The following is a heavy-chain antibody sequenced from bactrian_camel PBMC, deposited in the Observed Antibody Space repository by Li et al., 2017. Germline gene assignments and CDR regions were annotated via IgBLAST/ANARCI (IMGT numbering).Heavy chain of an antibody. D-gene: IGHD2*01. J-gene: IGHJ4*01. V-gene: IGHV3S53*01. CDR3: AAGWLKCYSREGAVFEDMGAFNF. Sequence: HVQLVESGGGSVQAGGSLQLSCVASSDVFTNCRRGWYRQRLGREREVVSNLGIDGTVTYAESVKGRFTISRDDAKDTLYLQMNNLKPEDTGIYYCAAGWLKCYSREGAVFEDMGAFNFWGQGTQVTVS. CDR2: LGIDGTV. CDR1: SDVFTNCR.